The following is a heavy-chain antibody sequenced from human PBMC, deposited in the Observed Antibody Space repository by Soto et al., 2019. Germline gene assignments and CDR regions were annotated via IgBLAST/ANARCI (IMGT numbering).Heavy chain of an antibody. CDR2: ISGSGGNT. CDR3: ARNQELYGDSYYFDY. CDR1: GFTFSSYA. D-gene: IGHD4-17*01. J-gene: IGHJ4*02. V-gene: IGHV3-23*01. Sequence: EVQLLESGGGLVQPGGSLRLSCAASGFTFSSYAMTWVRQAPGKGLEWVSAISGSGGNTYYADSVKGRFTISRDNSKNTLYLQMNSLRAEDTAVYYCARNQELYGDSYYFDYWGQGTLVTVSS.